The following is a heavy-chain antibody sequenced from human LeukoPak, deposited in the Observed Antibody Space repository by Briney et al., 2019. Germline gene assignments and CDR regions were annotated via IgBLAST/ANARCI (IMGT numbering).Heavy chain of an antibody. Sequence: GGSLRLSCATSGFTFSTYWMSWVRQTPEKGLEWVANIKGDGSLINYADSVKGRFTISRDNAKNSLYLQMNSLTADDTGLYYCAREGLPYSRDYWGQGTLVTVSS. D-gene: IGHD4-11*01. CDR3: AREGLPYSRDY. J-gene: IGHJ4*02. CDR1: GFTFSTYW. CDR2: IKGDGSLI. V-gene: IGHV3-7*01.